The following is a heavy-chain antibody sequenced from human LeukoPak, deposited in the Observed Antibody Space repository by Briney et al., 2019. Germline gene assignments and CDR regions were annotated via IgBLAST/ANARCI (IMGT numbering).Heavy chain of an antibody. CDR1: GGSISSSS. Sequence: ETLSLTCTVSGGSISSSSYYWGWIRQPPGKGLEWVSSISSTSSYIYYADSVKGRFTISRDNAKNSLYLQMNSLRAEDTAVYYCAELGITMIGGVWGKGTTVTISS. CDR3: AELGITMIGGV. D-gene: IGHD3-10*02. CDR2: ISSTSSYI. V-gene: IGHV3-21*01. J-gene: IGHJ6*04.